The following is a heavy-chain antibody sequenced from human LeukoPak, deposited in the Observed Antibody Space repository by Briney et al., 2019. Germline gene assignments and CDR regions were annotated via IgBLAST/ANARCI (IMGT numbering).Heavy chain of an antibody. Sequence: GGSLRLSCAASGVAFSTYWMDRVRQAPGKGLEWVGNINQDGSVKHNVDSVRGRFTISRDNARNSVYLQMSALRVEDTAVYYCTRDFVSWGQGSLVTASS. CDR3: TRDFVS. CDR1: GVAFSTYW. CDR2: INQDGSVK. D-gene: IGHD3-3*01. J-gene: IGHJ5*02. V-gene: IGHV3-7*01.